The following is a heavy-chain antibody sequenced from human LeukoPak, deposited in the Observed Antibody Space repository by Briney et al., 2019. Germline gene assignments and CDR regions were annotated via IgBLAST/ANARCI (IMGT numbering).Heavy chain of an antibody. CDR3: ARDRYDFWSGYLYYFDY. D-gene: IGHD3-3*01. CDR2: IKQDGSER. J-gene: IGHJ4*02. Sequence: GGSLRLSCAASGFTFSSYWMSWVRQAPGKGLEWVANIKQDGSERYYVDSVKGRFTISRDNAKNSLYLQMNSLRAEDTAVYYCARDRYDFWSGYLYYFDYWGQGTLVTVSS. V-gene: IGHV3-7*03. CDR1: GFTFSSYW.